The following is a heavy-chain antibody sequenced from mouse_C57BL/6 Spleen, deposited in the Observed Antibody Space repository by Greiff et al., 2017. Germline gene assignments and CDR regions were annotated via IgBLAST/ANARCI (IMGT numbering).Heavy chain of an antibody. V-gene: IGHV1-61*01. Sequence: VQLQQPGAELVRPGSSVKLSCKASGYTFTSYWMDWVQQRPGQGLEWIGNIYPSDSETHYNQKFKDKATLTVDKSSSTAYMQLSSLTSEDSAVYYCARGYYYGSSYYAMDYWGQGTSVTVSS. J-gene: IGHJ4*01. CDR3: ARGYYYGSSYYAMDY. CDR2: IYPSDSET. D-gene: IGHD1-1*01. CDR1: GYTFTSYW.